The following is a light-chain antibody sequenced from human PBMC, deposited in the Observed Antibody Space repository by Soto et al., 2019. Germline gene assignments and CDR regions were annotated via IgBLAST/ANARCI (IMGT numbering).Light chain of an antibody. V-gene: IGKV3-11*01. CDR3: QQRSNWPA. CDR2: DAS. CDR1: QRVSSY. Sequence: EIVLTQSPATLSLSPGERATLSCRASQRVSSYLAWYQQKPGQAPRLLIYDASNRATGIPARFSGSGSGTDFTLTISSLEPEDFAVYCCQQRSNWPAFGGGTQVEI. J-gene: IGKJ4*01.